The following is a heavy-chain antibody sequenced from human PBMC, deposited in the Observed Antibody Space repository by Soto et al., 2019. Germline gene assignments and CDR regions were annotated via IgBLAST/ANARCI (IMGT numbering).Heavy chain of an antibody. D-gene: IGHD2-21*01. CDR1: GFPFNDYY. J-gene: IGHJ4*02. CDR3: VRGGGGGLFDH. V-gene: IGHV3-11*06. Sequence: GGSLRLSCATSGFPFNDYYMTWIRQAPGKGLEWLSHISPKSTFRNYADSVKGRFTISRDNTESSLFLQMNSLGVDATAVYSCVRGGGGGLFDHWDQGVLVTVSS. CDR2: ISPKSTFR.